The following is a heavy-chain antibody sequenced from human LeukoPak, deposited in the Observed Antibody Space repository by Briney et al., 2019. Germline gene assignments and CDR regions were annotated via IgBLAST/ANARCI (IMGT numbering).Heavy chain of an antibody. J-gene: IGHJ6*02. D-gene: IGHD3-10*01. V-gene: IGHV1-8*03. CDR1: GYTFTSYD. CDR3: ARGEYYYGSGHYYYAMDV. CDR2: MNPNSGNT. Sequence: ASVKVSCKASGYTFTSYDINWVRQATGQGLEWMGWMNPNSGNTGYAQKFQGRVTITRNTSISTAYMELSSLRSEDTAVYYCARGEYYYGSGHYYYAMDVWGQGTTVTVSS.